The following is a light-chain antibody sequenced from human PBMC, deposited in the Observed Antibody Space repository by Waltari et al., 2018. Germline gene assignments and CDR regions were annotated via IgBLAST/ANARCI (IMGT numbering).Light chain of an antibody. J-gene: IGKJ2*01. Sequence: EVVLTQSPDFQSVTTKEKVTISCRASQSVSGSLHWYQQKPHQSPKLLIKFTSQSISGVPSRFSGSGSRTDFTLTINGLEPEDAATYYCHQSGSLPYTFGQGTKLDIK. V-gene: IGKV6-21*02. CDR3: HQSGSLPYT. CDR1: QSVSGS. CDR2: FTS.